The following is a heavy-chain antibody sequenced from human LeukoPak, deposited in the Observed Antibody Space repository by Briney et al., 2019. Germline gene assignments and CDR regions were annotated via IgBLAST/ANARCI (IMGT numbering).Heavy chain of an antibody. D-gene: IGHD3-10*01. Sequence: GGSLRLSCAASGFTFSSYSMNWVRQAPGKGLEWVSYISSSSSTIYYADSVKGRFTISRDNAKNSLYLQMNSLRAEDTAVYYCARDWDTMVRGPGDYWGQGTLVTVSS. CDR3: ARDWDTMVRGPGDY. J-gene: IGHJ4*02. V-gene: IGHV3-48*04. CDR2: ISSSSSTI. CDR1: GFTFSSYS.